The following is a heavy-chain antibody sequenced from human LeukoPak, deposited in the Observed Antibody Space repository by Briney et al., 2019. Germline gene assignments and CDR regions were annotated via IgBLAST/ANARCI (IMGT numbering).Heavy chain of an antibody. CDR1: GFTFSSYG. CDR3: ARDLNREDFDY. V-gene: IGHV3-30*03. CDR2: ISYDGSNK. D-gene: IGHD1-14*01. J-gene: IGHJ4*02. Sequence: GGSLRLSCAASGFTFSSYGMHWVRQAPGKGLEWVAVISYDGSNKYYADSVKGRFTISRDNSKNTLYLQMNSLRVEDTAVYYCARDLNREDFDYWGQGTLVAVSS.